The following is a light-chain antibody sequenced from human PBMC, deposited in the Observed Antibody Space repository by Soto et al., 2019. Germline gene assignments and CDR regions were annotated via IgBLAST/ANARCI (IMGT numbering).Light chain of an antibody. CDR3: QQADRFPLT. CDR1: QDVGTW. CDR2: SAS. V-gene: IGKV1-12*01. J-gene: IGKJ4*01. Sequence: DIQMTQSPSSVSASVEDRVTITCRASQDVGTWLAWYQQKPGKAPKLLIYSASSLQSGVPSRISGSGSGTDFTLTISSLQPEDFATYFCQQADRFPLTFGGGTKVDIK.